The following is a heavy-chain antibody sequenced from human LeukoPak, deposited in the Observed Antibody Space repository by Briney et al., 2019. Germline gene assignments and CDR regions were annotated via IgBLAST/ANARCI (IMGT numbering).Heavy chain of an antibody. D-gene: IGHD1-1*01. CDR2: IYYSGST. CDR1: GGSISSYY. J-gene: IGHJ4*02. Sequence: SETLSLTCTVSGGSISSYYWSWIRQPRGKGLEWIGYIYYSGSTNYNPSLKSRVTISVDTSKNQFSLKLSSVTAADTAVYYCARYQMTTIDYWGQGTLVTVSS. CDR3: ARYQMTTIDY. V-gene: IGHV4-59*01.